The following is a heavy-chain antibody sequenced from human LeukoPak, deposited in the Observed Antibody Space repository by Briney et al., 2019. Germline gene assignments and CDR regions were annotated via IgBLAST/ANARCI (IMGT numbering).Heavy chain of an antibody. CDR2: IYYSGST. Sequence: SETLSLTCTVSGGSIRNYYWSWIRQPPGKGLEWIGYIYYSGSTTYSPSFRSRVTISEDTSKNQFSLKLGSVTAADTAVYYCARDPGSGRDHYYGMDVWGQGTTVTVPS. J-gene: IGHJ6*02. D-gene: IGHD6-19*01. V-gene: IGHV4-59*12. CDR3: ARDPGSGRDHYYGMDV. CDR1: GGSIRNYY.